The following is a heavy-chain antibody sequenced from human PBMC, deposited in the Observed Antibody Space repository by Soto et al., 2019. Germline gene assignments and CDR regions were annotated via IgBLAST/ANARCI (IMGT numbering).Heavy chain of an antibody. CDR1: GFTFSSFT. CDR3: ARTTVVSGTPDFDY. D-gene: IGHD4-4*01. Sequence: QVQLVESGGGVVPPGRSLRLSSAASGFTFSSFTMHWVRQAPGKGLEWVAVISYDDGDNKYYADSVKGRFNISRDNSKNTLYLQMNSLRPEDTAVYYCARTTVVSGTPDFDYWGQGTLVTVSS. V-gene: IGHV3-30-3*01. CDR2: ISYDDGDNK. J-gene: IGHJ4*02.